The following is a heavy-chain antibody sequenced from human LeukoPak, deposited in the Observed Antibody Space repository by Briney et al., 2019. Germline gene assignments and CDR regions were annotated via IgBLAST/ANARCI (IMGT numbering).Heavy chain of an antibody. Sequence: ASVKVSCKASGYTFTSYGISWVGQAPGQGLEWMGWISIYYGKTIYVEKFQGRVTMTTDTSTSTAYMELRGLRSDDMAVYYCARDGSGAAGTRFDLWGQGTLVTVSS. CDR1: GYTFTSYG. CDR3: ARDGSGAAGTRFDL. V-gene: IGHV1-18*03. D-gene: IGHD6-13*01. J-gene: IGHJ5*02. CDR2: ISIYYGKT.